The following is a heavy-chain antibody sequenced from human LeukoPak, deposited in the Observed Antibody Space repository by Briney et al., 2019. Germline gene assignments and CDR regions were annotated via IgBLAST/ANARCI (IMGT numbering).Heavy chain of an antibody. D-gene: IGHD3-10*01. CDR2: INSDGSST. J-gene: IGHJ5*02. V-gene: IGHV3-74*01. CDR1: GFTFSSYW. CDR3: ARIGSGSYGVDP. Sequence: GGSLRLSCAASGFTFSSYWMHWVRQAPGKGLVWVSRINSDGSSTSYADSVKGRFTIPRDNAKNTLYLQMNSLRAEDTAVYYCARIGSGSYGVDPWGQGTLVTVSS.